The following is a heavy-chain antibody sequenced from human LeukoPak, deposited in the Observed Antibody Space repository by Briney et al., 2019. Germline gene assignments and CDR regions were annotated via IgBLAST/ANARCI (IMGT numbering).Heavy chain of an antibody. D-gene: IGHD1-7*01. V-gene: IGHV3-23*01. CDR2: ISGSGGST. CDR3: AKSGRGNWNYGGRNYGSANLIGAFDI. CDR1: GFTFSRYA. Sequence: GGSLRLSCAASGFTFSRYAMSWVGQAPGKGLEWVSAISGSGGSTYYADCVKGRFTISRDNSKNTLYLQMNSLRAEDTAVYYCAKSGRGNWNYGGRNYGSANLIGAFDIWGQGTMVTVSS. J-gene: IGHJ3*02.